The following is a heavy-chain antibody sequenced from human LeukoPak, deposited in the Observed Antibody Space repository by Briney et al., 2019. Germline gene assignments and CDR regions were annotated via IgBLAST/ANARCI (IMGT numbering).Heavy chain of an antibody. CDR1: GLTFSSYA. CDR2: ISGSGGST. V-gene: IGHV3-23*01. CDR3: ESDSRGY. Sequence: GGSLRLSCAATGLTFSSYAMSWVRQAPGKGPEWVSAISGSGGSTYYADSVKGRFSISGDNSKNTLYLQMNSLRAEDTAVYYCESDSRGYWGQGTLVTVSS. J-gene: IGHJ4*02. D-gene: IGHD4-23*01.